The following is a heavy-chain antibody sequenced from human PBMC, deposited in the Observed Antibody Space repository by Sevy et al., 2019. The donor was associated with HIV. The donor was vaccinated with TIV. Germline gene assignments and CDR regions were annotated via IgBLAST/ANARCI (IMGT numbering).Heavy chain of an antibody. J-gene: IGHJ4*01. V-gene: IGHV3-23*01. CDR2: MSGRGDSR. Sequence: GGSLRLSCVGSGFRFGSQAMSWVRQASGKGLEWVSGMSGRGDSRGYAHSVKGRFTISRDNSKNTVYLQMNSLTAEDTALYYCAKDVPDQSWYDDFWSGSPCFDYWGRGILVTVSS. D-gene: IGHD3-3*01. CDR3: AKDVPDQSWYDDFWSGSPCFDY. CDR1: GFRFGSQA.